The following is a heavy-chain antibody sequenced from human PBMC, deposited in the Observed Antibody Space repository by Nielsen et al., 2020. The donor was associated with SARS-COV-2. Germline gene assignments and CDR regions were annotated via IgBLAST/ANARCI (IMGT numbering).Heavy chain of an antibody. CDR2: IYPGDSDT. J-gene: IGHJ4*02. Sequence: WIRQPPGKGLEWMGIIYPGDSDTRYSPSFQGQVTISANKSISTAYLQWSSLKASDTAMYYCARQGPLGYSYGYSDYWGQGTLGTVSS. D-gene: IGHD5-18*01. CDR3: ARQGPLGYSYGYSDY. V-gene: IGHV5-51*01.